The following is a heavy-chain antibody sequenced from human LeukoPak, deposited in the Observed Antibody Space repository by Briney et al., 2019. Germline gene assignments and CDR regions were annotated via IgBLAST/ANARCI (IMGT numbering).Heavy chain of an antibody. D-gene: IGHD4-17*01. J-gene: IGHJ4*02. CDR2: ISSDGGST. V-gene: IGHV3-64*02. CDR3: AKDREDYGDFAFDY. Sequence: SGGSLRLSCAASGFTFSNYAMHWVRQAPGKGLQYVSAISSDGGSTYYADSVKGRFTISRDNSKNTLYLQMGSLRAEDTAIYYCAKDREDYGDFAFDYWGQGTLVTVPS. CDR1: GFTFSNYA.